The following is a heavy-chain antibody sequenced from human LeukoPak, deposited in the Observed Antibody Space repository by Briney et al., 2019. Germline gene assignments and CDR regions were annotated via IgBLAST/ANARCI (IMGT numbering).Heavy chain of an antibody. CDR2: IYYSGST. CDR1: GGSISSYY. D-gene: IGHD2-2*01. V-gene: IGHV4-59*01. Sequence: SETLSLTCTVSGGSISSYYWSWIRQPPGKGLEWIGYIYYSGSTNYNPSLKSRVTMSVDTSKNQFSLKLSSVTAADTAVYYCARSRSYQLLTFDYWGQGTPVTVSS. CDR3: ARSRSYQLLTFDY. J-gene: IGHJ4*02.